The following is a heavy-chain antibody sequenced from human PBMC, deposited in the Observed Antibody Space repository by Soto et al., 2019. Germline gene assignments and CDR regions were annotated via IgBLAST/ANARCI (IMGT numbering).Heavy chain of an antibody. J-gene: IGHJ4*02. CDR1: GYTFTTYA. V-gene: IGHV1-3*01. CDR3: ARDIFGLLTLGVSDF. D-gene: IGHD3-10*02. Sequence: ASVKVSCKASGYTFTTYAIHWVRQAPGQRLEWMGWVNAENGNTKYSQKFQGRVTITVDTSASTAYMEMSSLRSEDTAVYYCARDIFGLLTLGVSDFWGQGTLVTVSS. CDR2: VNAENGNT.